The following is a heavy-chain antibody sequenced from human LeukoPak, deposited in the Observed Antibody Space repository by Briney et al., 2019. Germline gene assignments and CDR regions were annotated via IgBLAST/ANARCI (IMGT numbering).Heavy chain of an antibody. J-gene: IGHJ4*02. Sequence: SQTLSLTCTVSGGSISSGDYYWSWIRQPPGKGLEWIGYIYYSGSTYYNPSPKSRVTISVDTSKNQFSLKLSSVTAADTAVYYCARGTVPAPLDYWGQGTLVTVSS. CDR2: IYYSGST. CDR3: ARGTVPAPLDY. CDR1: GGSISSGDYY. D-gene: IGHD2-2*01. V-gene: IGHV4-30-4*01.